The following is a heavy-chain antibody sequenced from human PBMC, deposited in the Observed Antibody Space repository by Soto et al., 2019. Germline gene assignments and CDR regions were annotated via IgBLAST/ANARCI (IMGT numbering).Heavy chain of an antibody. CDR2: IWYDGSNQ. Sequence: QVQLVESGGGVVQPGRSLRLSCAASGFTFSSYAMHWVRQAPGKGLEWVAVIWYDGSNQYYADSVKGRITISRDNSKNTLYLQMNSVRAEDTAVYYCAGGYSYSPGFYFDYWGQGALVTVSS. CDR1: GFTFSSYA. J-gene: IGHJ4*02. V-gene: IGHV3-33*08. D-gene: IGHD5-18*01. CDR3: AGGYSYSPGFYFDY.